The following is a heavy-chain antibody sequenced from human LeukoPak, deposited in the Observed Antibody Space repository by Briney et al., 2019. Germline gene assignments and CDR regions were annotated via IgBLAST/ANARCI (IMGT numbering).Heavy chain of an antibody. Sequence: SETLSLTXAVYGGSFSGYYWSWICQPPGKGLEWIGEINHSGSTNYNPSLKSRVTISVDTSKNQFSLKLSSVTAADTAVYYCARRAGRYWSSTSCYLGYFQHWGQGTLVTVSS. J-gene: IGHJ1*01. V-gene: IGHV4-34*01. CDR1: GGSFSGYY. CDR3: ARRAGRYWSSTSCYLGYFQH. CDR2: INHSGST. D-gene: IGHD2-2*01.